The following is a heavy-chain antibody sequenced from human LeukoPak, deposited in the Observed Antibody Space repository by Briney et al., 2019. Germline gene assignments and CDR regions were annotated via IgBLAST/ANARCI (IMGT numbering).Heavy chain of an antibody. CDR1: GGSISSGSYY. J-gene: IGHJ3*02. CDR2: IYTSGST. Sequence: SQTLSLTCTVSGGSISSGSYYWSWIRQPAGKGLEWIGRIYTSGSTNYNPSLKSRVTISVDTSKNQFSLKLSSVTAADTAVYYCARDGTGSPSTIFGVAHAFDIWGQGTMVTVSS. V-gene: IGHV4-61*02. D-gene: IGHD3-3*01. CDR3: ARDGTGSPSTIFGVAHAFDI.